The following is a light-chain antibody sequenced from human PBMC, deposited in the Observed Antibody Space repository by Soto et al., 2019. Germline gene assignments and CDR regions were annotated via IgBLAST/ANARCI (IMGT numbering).Light chain of an antibody. Sequence: DIVMTQSPDSLAVSLGERATINCKSSQSVLYSSNNKNYLAWYQQKPGQPPKLLIYWASTREYGVPDRFSGSGSGTDFTLNISSLQAEDVAVYYCQQYYSTPPAFGQGTKVEIK. J-gene: IGKJ1*01. CDR1: QSVLYSSNNKNY. CDR2: WAS. CDR3: QQYYSTPPA. V-gene: IGKV4-1*01.